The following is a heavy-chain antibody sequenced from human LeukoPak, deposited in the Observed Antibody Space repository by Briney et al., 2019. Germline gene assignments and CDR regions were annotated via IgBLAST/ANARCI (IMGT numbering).Heavy chain of an antibody. Sequence: PGGSLRLSCAASGFTFSNAWMSWVRQAPGRGREWVGRIKRKGDDGTIDYAAPVKGRLSISSDDSKNTLYLQMNSLKSEDTAVYYCTAGTGRSDFDYWGQGTLVTVSS. V-gene: IGHV3-15*01. CDR2: IKRKGDDGTI. J-gene: IGHJ4*02. CDR3: TAGTGRSDFDY. CDR1: GFTFSNAW. D-gene: IGHD3/OR15-3a*01.